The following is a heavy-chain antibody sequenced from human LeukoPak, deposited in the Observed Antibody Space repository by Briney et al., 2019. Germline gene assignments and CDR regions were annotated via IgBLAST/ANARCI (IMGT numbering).Heavy chain of an antibody. D-gene: IGHD6-13*01. V-gene: IGHV3-23*01. CDR3: AEAPSQYSSSCLDY. J-gene: IGHJ4*02. Sequence: PGGSLRLSCAASGFTFSSYAMSWVRQAPGKGLEWVSAISGSGGSTYYADSVKGRFTISRDNSKNTPYLQMNSLRAEDTAVYYCAEAPSQYSSSCLDYWGQGTLVTVSS. CDR1: GFTFSSYA. CDR2: ISGSGGST.